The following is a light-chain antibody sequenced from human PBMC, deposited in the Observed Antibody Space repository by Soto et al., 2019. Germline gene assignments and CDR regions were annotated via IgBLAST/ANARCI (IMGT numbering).Light chain of an antibody. J-gene: IGKJ3*01. CDR1: QTLSINS. V-gene: IGKV3-20*01. Sequence: EIVLTQSPDTLSLSPGERATLFCRASQTLSINSLAWYQQKPGQAPRLLIYAASTRATGIPDRFNGSGSGTDFALTINRLEPEDFAVYYCQQYDGAPLTFGPGTKVDVK. CDR2: AAS. CDR3: QQYDGAPLT.